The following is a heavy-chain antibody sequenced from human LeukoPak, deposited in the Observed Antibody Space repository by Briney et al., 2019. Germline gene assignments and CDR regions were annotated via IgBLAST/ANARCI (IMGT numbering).Heavy chain of an antibody. CDR2: ISGSGSDT. V-gene: IGHV3-23*01. CDR1: GFTFSSYA. D-gene: IGHD2-2*01. J-gene: IGHJ3*02. CDR3: AKCSATCYANAFDI. Sequence: GGSLRLSCAASGFTFSSYAMSWVRQAPGKGLEWVSAISGSGSDTEYAGSVKGRFIISRDNSKTTLYLQMSSLRVEDTAVYYCAKCSATCYANAFDIWGQGTMVTVSS.